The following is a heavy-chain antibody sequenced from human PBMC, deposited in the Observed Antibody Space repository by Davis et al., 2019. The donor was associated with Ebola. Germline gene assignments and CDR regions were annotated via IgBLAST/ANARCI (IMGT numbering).Heavy chain of an antibody. CDR3: ARDATMVQGVIIGWNWFDP. J-gene: IGHJ5*02. D-gene: IGHD3-10*01. CDR1: GGSISSSSYY. Sequence: MPSETLSLTCTVSGGSISSSSYYWGWIRQPPGKGLEWIGSIYYSGSTYYNPSLKSRVTISVDTSKNQFSLKLSSVTAADTAVYYCARDATMVQGVIIGWNWFDPWGQGTLVTVSS. CDR2: IYYSGST. V-gene: IGHV4-39*07.